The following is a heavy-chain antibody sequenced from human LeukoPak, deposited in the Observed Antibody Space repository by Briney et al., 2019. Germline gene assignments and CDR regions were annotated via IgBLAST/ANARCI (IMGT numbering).Heavy chain of an antibody. CDR3: ARESTDTAVAFDI. J-gene: IGHJ3*02. D-gene: IGHD5-18*01. CDR2: ISYDEKNK. CDR1: GFTFISYG. V-gene: IGHV3-30*03. Sequence: PGGSLRLSCAVSGFTFISYGMHWVRQAPGKGLEWVAFISYDEKNKYYADSVKGRFTISRDNSKNTLYLQMNSLRAEDTAVYYCARESTDTAVAFDIWGQGTMVTVSS.